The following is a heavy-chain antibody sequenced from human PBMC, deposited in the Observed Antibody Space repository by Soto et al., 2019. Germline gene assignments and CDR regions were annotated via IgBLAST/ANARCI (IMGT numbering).Heavy chain of an antibody. V-gene: IGHV3-23*01. Sequence: GGSLRLSCAASGFTFSSYAMSWVRQAPGKGLEWVSAISASGGSTYYADSVKGRFTISRDNSKNTLYLQMNSLRTEDTAVYYCARALDFWSAYFDYWGQGSLVTVSS. D-gene: IGHD3-3*01. CDR1: GFTFSSYA. CDR3: ARALDFWSAYFDY. J-gene: IGHJ4*02. CDR2: ISASGGST.